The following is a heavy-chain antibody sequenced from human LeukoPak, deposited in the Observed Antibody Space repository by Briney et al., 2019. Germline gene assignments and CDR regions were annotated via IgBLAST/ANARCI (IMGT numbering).Heavy chain of an antibody. V-gene: IGHV3-7*01. CDR3: ARSGSGCFDY. CDR1: GITLSVYW. CDR2: IKQDGSEK. Sequence: PGGSLRLSCAASGITLSVYWMGWVRQAPGKGLEWVANIKQDGSEKYYRDSVQGRFTISRDNAKNSLYLQMNSLRAEDTAVYYCARSGSGCFDYWGQGSLVTVSS. J-gene: IGHJ4*02. D-gene: IGHD6-19*01.